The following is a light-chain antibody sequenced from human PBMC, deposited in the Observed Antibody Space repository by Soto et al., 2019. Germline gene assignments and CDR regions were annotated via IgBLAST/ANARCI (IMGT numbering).Light chain of an antibody. CDR3: SSYTSSSNVV. CDR1: SSDVGGYNY. V-gene: IGLV2-14*01. J-gene: IGLJ2*01. CDR2: DVS. Sequence: QSALTQPASVSGSPGQSITISCTGTSSDVGGYNYVSWYQQHPGKAPNLMIYDVSNRPSGVSNRFSGSKSGNTASLTISGLHAEDEADYYCSSYTSSSNVVFGGGTKLTVL.